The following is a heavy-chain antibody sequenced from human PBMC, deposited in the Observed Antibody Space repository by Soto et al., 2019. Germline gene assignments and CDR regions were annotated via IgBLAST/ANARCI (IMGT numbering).Heavy chain of an antibody. V-gene: IGHV4-34*01. D-gene: IGHD6-6*01. CDR3: ARLAARFLRYFDY. CDR2: INHSGST. Sequence: SETLSLTCAVYGGSFSGYYWSWIRQPPGKGLEWIGEINHSGSTNYNPSLKSRVTISVDTSKNQFSLKLSSVTAADTAVYYCARLAARFLRYFDYWGQGTLVTVSS. J-gene: IGHJ4*02. CDR1: GGSFSGYY.